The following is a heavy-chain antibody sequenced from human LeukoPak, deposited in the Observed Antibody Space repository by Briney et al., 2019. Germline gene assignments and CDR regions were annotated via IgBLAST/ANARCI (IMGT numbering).Heavy chain of an antibody. CDR2: IRYDGSNK. J-gene: IGHJ4*02. CDR1: GFTFSSYG. V-gene: IGHV3-30*02. D-gene: IGHD5/OR15-5a*01. Sequence: PGGSLRLSCAASGFTFSSYGMYWVRQAPGKGLEWVAFIRYDGSNKYYADSVKGRFTISRDNSKNTLYLQMKSLRAEDTAVYYCARGNSVYGNFDNWGQGTLVTVSS. CDR3: ARGNSVYGNFDN.